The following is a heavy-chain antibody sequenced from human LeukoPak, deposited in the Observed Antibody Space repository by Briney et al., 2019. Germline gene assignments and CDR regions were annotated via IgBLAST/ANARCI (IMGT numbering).Heavy chain of an antibody. CDR1: GFTFSSYA. CDR3: ARAPRTRGFPYYFDY. Sequence: GGSLRLSCAASGFTFSSYAMHWVRQAPGKGLEWVSVIYSDGSTYYADSVKDRFTLSRDNSKNTLYLQMNSLRAEDTAVYYCARAPRTRGFPYYFDYWGQGTLVTVSS. CDR2: IYSDGST. V-gene: IGHV3-53*01. D-gene: IGHD1-14*01. J-gene: IGHJ4*02.